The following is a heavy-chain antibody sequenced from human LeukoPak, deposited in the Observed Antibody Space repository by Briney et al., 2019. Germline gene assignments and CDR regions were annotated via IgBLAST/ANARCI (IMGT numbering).Heavy chain of an antibody. Sequence: PGRSLRLSCAASGFTFSSYAMHWVRQAPGKGLEWVAVISYDGSNKYYADSVKGRLTISRDNSKNTLYLQMNSLRAEDTAVYYCARDGQYCSSTSCWLNYYYGMDVWGQGTTVTVSS. CDR2: ISYDGSNK. CDR3: ARDGQYCSSTSCWLNYYYGMDV. D-gene: IGHD2-2*01. V-gene: IGHV3-30*04. J-gene: IGHJ6*02. CDR1: GFTFSSYA.